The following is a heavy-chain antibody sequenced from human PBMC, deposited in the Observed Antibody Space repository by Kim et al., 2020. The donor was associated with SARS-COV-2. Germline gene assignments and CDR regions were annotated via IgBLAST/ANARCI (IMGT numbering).Heavy chain of an antibody. D-gene: IGHD2-15*01. Sequence: GGSLRLSCAASGFTFSNYAMNWVRQAPGRGLEWVSVISGSADTTYFADSVRGRFTISRDDSKNTLYLQMNSLRAEDTAIYYCARNSGGSRYFPADVWG. J-gene: IGHJ6*02. CDR1: GFTFSNYA. V-gene: IGHV3-23*01. CDR2: ISGSADTT. CDR3: ARNSGGSRYFPADV.